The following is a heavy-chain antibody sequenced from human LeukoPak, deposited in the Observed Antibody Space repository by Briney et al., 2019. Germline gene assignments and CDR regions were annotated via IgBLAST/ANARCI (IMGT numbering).Heavy chain of an antibody. J-gene: IGHJ4*02. CDR2: ISYSGST. D-gene: IGHD1-26*01. Sequence: PSETLSLTCTVSGGSISSRSYFWGWIRQPPGKGLEWMGSISYSGSTYYNPSLRSRVTIFVDTSKNQFSLKLSSVTAADTAVYYCARLQRDSGSYPGFDYWGQGTLVTVSS. CDR1: GGSISSRSYF. V-gene: IGHV4-39*01. CDR3: ARLQRDSGSYPGFDY.